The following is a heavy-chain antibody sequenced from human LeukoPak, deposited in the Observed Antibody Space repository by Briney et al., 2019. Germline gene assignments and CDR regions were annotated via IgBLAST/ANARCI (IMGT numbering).Heavy chain of an antibody. D-gene: IGHD1-14*01. CDR1: GGTFSSYA. V-gene: IGHV1-69*13. Sequence: GASVKVSCEASGGTFSSYAISWVRQAPGQGLEWMGGIIPIFGTANYAQKFQGRVTITADESTTTAYMELSSLRADDTAVYYCARPNPAFGYWGQGTLVTVSS. J-gene: IGHJ4*02. CDR3: ARPNPAFGY. CDR2: IIPIFGTA.